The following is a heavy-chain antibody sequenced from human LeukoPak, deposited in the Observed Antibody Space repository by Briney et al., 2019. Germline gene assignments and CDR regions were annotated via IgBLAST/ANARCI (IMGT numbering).Heavy chain of an antibody. D-gene: IGHD5-12*01. Sequence: SETLSLTCTVSGGSIGSYYWSWIRQPPGKGLEWIGYIYTSGSTNYNPSLKSRVTISVDTSKNQFSLKLSSVTAADTAVYYCARRRGGYDRNWFDPWGQGTLVTVSS. CDR3: ARRRGGYDRNWFDP. CDR2: IYTSGST. J-gene: IGHJ5*02. V-gene: IGHV4-4*09. CDR1: GGSIGSYY.